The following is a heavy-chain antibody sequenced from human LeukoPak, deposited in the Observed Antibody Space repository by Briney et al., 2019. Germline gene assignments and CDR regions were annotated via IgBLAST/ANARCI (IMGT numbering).Heavy chain of an antibody. D-gene: IGHD3-22*01. V-gene: IGHV1-2*06. Sequence: GASVKVSCKDSGYTFTGYYMHWLRQAPGQGLEWMGRINPKSCGTNYAQKFQGRVTMTRDTSISTAYMELSRLRSDDTAVYYCAASSYYYDSSGYYVDYWGQGTLVTVSS. CDR3: AASSYYYDSSGYYVDY. J-gene: IGHJ4*02. CDR2: INPKSCGT. CDR1: GYTFTGYY.